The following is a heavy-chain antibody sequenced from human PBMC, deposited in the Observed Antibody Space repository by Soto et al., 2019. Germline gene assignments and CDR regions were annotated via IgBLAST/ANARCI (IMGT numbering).Heavy chain of an antibody. J-gene: IGHJ4*02. CDR3: ARSLGETTSLFDY. Sequence: QVQLVQSGAEMKQPGASVKLSCQASGYIFIHCFMHWVRQAPGQGLEWRGGINPSSGTTTYEQKFQVRVTVTRDTSTSTVYMELSSLGSGDTAMYYCARSLGETTSLFDYWGQGSLVTVSA. V-gene: IGHV1-46*01. CDR2: INPSSGTT. CDR1: GYIFIHCF. D-gene: IGHD1-26*01.